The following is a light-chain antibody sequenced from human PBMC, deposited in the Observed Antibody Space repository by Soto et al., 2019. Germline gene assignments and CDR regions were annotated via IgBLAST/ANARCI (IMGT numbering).Light chain of an antibody. CDR2: GVS. V-gene: IGKV3-15*01. Sequence: IVMTQSPATLSLYQGEGATLSRRDSQSVGSNLAWYQQKPAQAPRLISYGVSTRATGVPGRFSRSACGAEFSPTISSLQYEDSAVYYCHQYSHWRPWPFGQGTKLDI. CDR1: QSVGSN. J-gene: IGKJ1*01. CDR3: HQYSHWRPWP.